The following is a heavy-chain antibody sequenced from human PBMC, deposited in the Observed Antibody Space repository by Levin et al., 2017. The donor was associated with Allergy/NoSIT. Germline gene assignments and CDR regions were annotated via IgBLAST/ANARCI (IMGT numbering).Heavy chain of an antibody. Sequence: ASVKVSCKASEYTFTGYVMQWVRRAPGQGLEWLGLINLDSGATNYAQKFQGRVTLTTDTSTRTVYMEVGSLRSEDTAMYYCAREQEATYGFDHWGQGTLVTVSS. V-gene: IGHV1-46*01. J-gene: IGHJ5*02. CDR1: EYTFTGYV. CDR3: AREQEATYGFDH. CDR2: INLDSGAT. D-gene: IGHD1-26*01.